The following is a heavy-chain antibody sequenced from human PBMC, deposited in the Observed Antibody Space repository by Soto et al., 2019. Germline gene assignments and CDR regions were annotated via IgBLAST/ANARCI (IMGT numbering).Heavy chain of an antibody. CDR2: MNPNSGNT. CDR3: ARCLYYYDSSGARYAWFDP. Sequence: QVQLVQSGAEVKKPGASVKVSCKASGYTFTSYDINWVRQATGQGLEWMGWMNPNSGNTGYAQKFQGRVTLTRNTSVSTAYIEQSSLRSEDAAVYYCARCLYYYDSSGARYAWFDPWGQGTLVTVSS. V-gene: IGHV1-8*01. D-gene: IGHD3-22*01. J-gene: IGHJ5*02. CDR1: GYTFTSYD.